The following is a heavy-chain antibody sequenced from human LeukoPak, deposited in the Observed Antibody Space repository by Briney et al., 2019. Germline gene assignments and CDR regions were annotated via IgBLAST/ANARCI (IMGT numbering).Heavy chain of an antibody. Sequence: ASVKVSCKXSGYIFTNYNLHWVRQTPGQGLEYMGWINAHTGETKYAQKFQGRVTMTRDTFISIAYMEVNRLTSDDTAVFYCARDYDSWGQGTLVTVSS. V-gene: IGHV1-2*02. CDR1: GYIFTNYN. CDR2: INAHTGET. CDR3: ARDYDS. J-gene: IGHJ5*01.